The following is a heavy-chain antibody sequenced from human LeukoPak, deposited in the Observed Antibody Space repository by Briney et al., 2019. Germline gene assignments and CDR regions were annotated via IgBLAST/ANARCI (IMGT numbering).Heavy chain of an antibody. CDR1: GYSISSGYY. Sequence: SETLSLTCTVSGYSISSGYYWGWIRPPPGKGLEWIGSIYHSGSTYYNPSLKSRVTISVDTSKNQFSLKLSSVTAADTAVYYCARDHRFMVRGVIPFFDYWGQGTLVTVSS. CDR2: IYHSGST. J-gene: IGHJ4*02. D-gene: IGHD3-10*01. V-gene: IGHV4-38-2*02. CDR3: ARDHRFMVRGVIPFFDY.